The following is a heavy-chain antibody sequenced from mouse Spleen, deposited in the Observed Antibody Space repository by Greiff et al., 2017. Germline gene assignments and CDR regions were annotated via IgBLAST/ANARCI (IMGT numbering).Heavy chain of an antibody. D-gene: IGHD1-1*01. Sequence: EVQGVESGGGLVKPGGSLKLSCAASGFTFSSYGMSWVRQTPEKRLEWVATISGGGSYTYYPDSVKGRFTISRDNAKNNLYLQMSSLRSEDTALYYCASHVARAVPWFAYWGQGTLVTVSA. CDR2: ISGGGSYT. V-gene: IGHV5-9-2*01. CDR3: ASHVARAVPWFAY. J-gene: IGHJ3*01. CDR1: GFTFSSYG.